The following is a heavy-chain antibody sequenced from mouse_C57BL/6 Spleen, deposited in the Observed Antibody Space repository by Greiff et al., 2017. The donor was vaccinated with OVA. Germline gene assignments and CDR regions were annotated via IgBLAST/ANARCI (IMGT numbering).Heavy chain of an antibody. CDR3: ALDYGNYGDWFAY. CDR1: GFNIKDYY. D-gene: IGHD2-1*01. V-gene: IGHV14-2*01. Sequence: EVKLVESGAELVKPGASVKLSCTASGFNIKDYYMHWVKQRTEQGLEWIGRIDPEDGETKYAPKFQGKATITADTSSNTAYLQLSSLTSEDTAVYYCALDYGNYGDWFAYWGQGTLVTVSA. J-gene: IGHJ3*01. CDR2: IDPEDGET.